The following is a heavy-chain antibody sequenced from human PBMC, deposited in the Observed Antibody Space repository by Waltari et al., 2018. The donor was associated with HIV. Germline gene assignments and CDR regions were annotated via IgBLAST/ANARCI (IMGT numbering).Heavy chain of an antibody. J-gene: IGHJ6*02. V-gene: IGHV3-30*18. CDR3: AKEELGRAYSSSLVLYYYYGMDV. CDR2: ISYDGSNK. Sequence: QVQLVESGGGVVQPGRSLRLSCAASGFTFSSYGMHWVRQAPGKGLEWVAVISYDGSNKYYADSVKGRFTISRDNSKNTLYLQMNSLRAEDTAVYHCAKEELGRAYSSSLVLYYYYGMDVWGQGTTVTVSS. CDR1: GFTFSSYG. D-gene: IGHD6-13*01.